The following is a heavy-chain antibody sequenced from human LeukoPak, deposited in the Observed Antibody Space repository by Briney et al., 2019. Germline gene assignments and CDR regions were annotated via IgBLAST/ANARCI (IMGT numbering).Heavy chain of an antibody. J-gene: IGHJ4*02. V-gene: IGHV1-69*04. CDR2: IIPILGIA. D-gene: IGHD5-12*01. CDR3: ARDLNYSGYDHHDY. Sequence: SVKVSCKASGGTFSSYAISWVRQAPGQGLEWMGRIIPILGIANYAQKFQGRVTITADKSTSTAYMELSSLRSEDTAVYYCARDLNYSGYDHHDYWGQGTLVTVSS. CDR1: GGTFSSYA.